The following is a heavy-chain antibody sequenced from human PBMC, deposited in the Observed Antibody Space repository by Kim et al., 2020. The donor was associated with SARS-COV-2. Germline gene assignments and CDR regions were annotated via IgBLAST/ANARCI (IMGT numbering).Heavy chain of an antibody. Sequence: GGSLRLSCAASGFTFSSYGMHWVRQAPGKGLEWVAVIWYDGSNKYYADSVKGRFTISRDNSKNTLYLQMNSLRAEDTAVYYCAKSPDDSSGYIDYWGQGTLVTVSS. D-gene: IGHD3-22*01. V-gene: IGHV3-33*06. CDR1: GFTFSSYG. CDR2: IWYDGSNK. J-gene: IGHJ4*02. CDR3: AKSPDDSSGYIDY.